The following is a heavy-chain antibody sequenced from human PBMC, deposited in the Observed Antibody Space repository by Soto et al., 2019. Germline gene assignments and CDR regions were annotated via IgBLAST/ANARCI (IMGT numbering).Heavy chain of an antibody. CDR2: IKQGGSEK. CDR3: SSSAEYIVVVPTAWYSFNY. V-gene: IGHV3-7*03. J-gene: IGHJ4*02. D-gene: IGHD2-2*01. Sequence: EVQLVESGGGLVQPGGSLRLSCAAPGFTFSSYWMSWVRQAPGKGLEWVANIKQGGSEKYYVDSVKGRFTISRDNARNSLFLQINSLRADDTGVYYCSSSAEYIVVVPTAWYSFNYWGQGTLVTVSS. CDR1: GFTFSSYW.